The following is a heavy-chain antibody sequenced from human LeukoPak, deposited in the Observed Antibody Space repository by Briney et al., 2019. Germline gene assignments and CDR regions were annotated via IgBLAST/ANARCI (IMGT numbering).Heavy chain of an antibody. J-gene: IGHJ6*03. CDR2: ISSSSSTI. D-gene: IGHD2-2*01. CDR1: GFTFSSYS. Sequence: GGSLRLSCAASGFTFSSYSMNWVRQAPGKGLEWVSYISSSSSTIYYADSVKGRFTISRDNAKNSLYLQMNSLRAEDTAVYYCARDRVGWDSCSSTSCSYYYYYMDVWGKGTTVTVSS. CDR3: ARDRVGWDSCSSTSCSYYYYYMDV. V-gene: IGHV3-48*01.